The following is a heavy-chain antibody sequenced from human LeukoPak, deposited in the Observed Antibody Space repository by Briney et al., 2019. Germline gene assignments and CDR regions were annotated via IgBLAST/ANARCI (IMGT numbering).Heavy chain of an antibody. CDR2: INAGNGNT. J-gene: IGHJ4*02. CDR3: AKENIAGGDFFDY. V-gene: IGHV1-3*01. D-gene: IGHD6-13*01. CDR1: GYTFTSYA. Sequence: ASVKVSCEASGYTFTSYAMHWVRQAPGQRLEWMGWINAGNGNTKYSQKFQGRVTITRDTSASTAYMELSSLRSEDTAVYYCAKENIAGGDFFDYWGQGTLVTVSS.